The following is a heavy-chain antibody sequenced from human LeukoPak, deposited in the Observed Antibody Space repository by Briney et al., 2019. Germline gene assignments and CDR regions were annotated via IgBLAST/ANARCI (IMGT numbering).Heavy chain of an antibody. CDR2: ISYDGSNR. CDR3: AKDQVGQPYYYYYYGMDV. D-gene: IGHD2-15*01. Sequence: GGSLRLSCAASEFTFSSYAMSWVRQAPGKGLEWVAVISYDGSNRYYADPVKGRFTISRDNSKNTLYLQMNSLRAEDTAVYYCAKDQVGQPYYYYYYGMDVWGQGTTVTVSS. J-gene: IGHJ6*02. CDR1: EFTFSSYA. V-gene: IGHV3-30*04.